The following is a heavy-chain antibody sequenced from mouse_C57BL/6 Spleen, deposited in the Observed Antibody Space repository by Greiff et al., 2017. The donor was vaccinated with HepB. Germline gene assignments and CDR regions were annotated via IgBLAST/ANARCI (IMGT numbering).Heavy chain of an antibody. Sequence: QVQLQQSGPELVKPGASVKIPCKASGYAFSSSWMNWVKQRPGKGLEWIGRIYPGDGDTNYNGKFKGKATLTADKSSSTAYMQLSSLTSEDSAVYFCARRSDYYGSSYGYFDVWGTGTTVTVSS. D-gene: IGHD1-1*01. CDR1: GYAFSSSW. CDR2: IYPGDGDT. V-gene: IGHV1-82*01. J-gene: IGHJ1*03. CDR3: ARRSDYYGSSYGYFDV.